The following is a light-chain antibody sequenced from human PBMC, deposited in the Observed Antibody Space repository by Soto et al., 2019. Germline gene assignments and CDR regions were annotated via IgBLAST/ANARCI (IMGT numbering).Light chain of an antibody. V-gene: IGKV3-11*01. CDR3: QQRSNWPSIT. Sequence: EIVLTQSPATLSLSPGERATLSCRASQSVSSYLAWYQQKPGQAPRLLFYDASNRATGIPARFSGSGSGTDFTLTISSLGPEDFAVYYCQQRSNWPSITFGGGTKVDIK. J-gene: IGKJ4*01. CDR1: QSVSSY. CDR2: DAS.